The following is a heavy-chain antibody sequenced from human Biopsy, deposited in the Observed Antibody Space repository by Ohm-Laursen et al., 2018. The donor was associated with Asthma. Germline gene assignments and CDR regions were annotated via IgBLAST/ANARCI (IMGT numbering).Heavy chain of an antibody. J-gene: IGHJ3*02. CDR1: GGSISSNFYY. CDR2: IYKSGQV. D-gene: IGHD1-26*01. V-gene: IGHV4-39*01. Sequence: GTLSLTCTVSGGSISSNFYYWGWIRQPPGKGLEWIGNIYKSGQVYYNLSLKSRVTISVDTSKNQFSLQLRSVTAADTAVYYRARQKLVAAEGPFEMWGQGTMVSVSS. CDR3: ARQKLVAAEGPFEM.